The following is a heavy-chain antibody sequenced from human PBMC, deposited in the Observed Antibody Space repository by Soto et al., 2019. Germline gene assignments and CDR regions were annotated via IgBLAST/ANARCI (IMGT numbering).Heavy chain of an antibody. V-gene: IGHV3-33*01. D-gene: IGHD3-10*01. CDR1: GFTFSSYG. Sequence: QVQLVESGGGVVQPGRSLRLSCAASGFTFSSYGMHWVRQAPGKGLEWVAVIWFDGSNKCYADPVKGRFTISRDNSKNTLYLQVNSPRAEDTAVYYCARDLRGLWFGESPLYAFDIWGQGTMVTVSS. CDR3: ARDLRGLWFGESPLYAFDI. J-gene: IGHJ3*02. CDR2: IWFDGSNK.